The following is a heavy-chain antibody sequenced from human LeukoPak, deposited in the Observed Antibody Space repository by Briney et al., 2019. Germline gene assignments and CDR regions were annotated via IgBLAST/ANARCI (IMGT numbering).Heavy chain of an antibody. J-gene: IGHJ4*02. Sequence: GGSLRLSCAASGFTFSSYAMSWVRQAPGKGLGWVSAISGSGGNTYYADSVKGRFTISRDNSENTLYLQMNSLRAEDTAVNYCATDPMLTGYYSTFDYWGQGTLVTVSS. CDR3: ATDPMLTGYYSTFDY. V-gene: IGHV3-23*01. CDR1: GFTFSSYA. D-gene: IGHD3-9*01. CDR2: ISGSGGNT.